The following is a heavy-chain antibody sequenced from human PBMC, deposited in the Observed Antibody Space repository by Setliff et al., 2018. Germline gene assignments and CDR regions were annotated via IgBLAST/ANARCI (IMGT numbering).Heavy chain of an antibody. CDR2: IDWDDYK. V-gene: IGHV2-70*04. Sequence: SGPTLVNPTQTLTLTCTFFGFSLSTSGMRVSWIRQTPGKALEWLARIDWDDYKFYTTSLKTRLTISKDTSKNQVGLTMANVDPVDTATYYCARIPPSRIHFDNWGQGTLGTVSS. J-gene: IGHJ4*02. CDR3: ARIPPSRIHFDN. CDR1: GFSLSTSGMR.